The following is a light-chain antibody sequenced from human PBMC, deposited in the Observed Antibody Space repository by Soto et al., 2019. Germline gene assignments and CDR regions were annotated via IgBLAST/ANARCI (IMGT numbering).Light chain of an antibody. Sequence: VMTQSPATLSLSPGDRATITCRASQSVSSYLAWYQQKPGKAPKLLIYAASNMDSGIPARFSGSGSGTDFTLTISSLEPEDFAVYYCQQRSNWPPGFGQGTRLEIK. J-gene: IGKJ5*01. V-gene: IGKV3-11*01. CDR3: QQRSNWPPG. CDR2: AAS. CDR1: QSVSSY.